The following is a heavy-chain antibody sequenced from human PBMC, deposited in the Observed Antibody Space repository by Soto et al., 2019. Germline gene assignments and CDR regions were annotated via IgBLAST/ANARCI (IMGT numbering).Heavy chain of an antibody. CDR2: ISLYSDGT. V-gene: IGHV1-18*01. J-gene: IGHJ5*02. CDR1: GYTFSNYG. D-gene: IGHD2-2*01. CDR3: ARVVPGAEAWFGP. Sequence: QVQLVQSGGGVKRPGASVKVSCKTSGYTFSNYGTTWVRQAPGQPLEWLGWISLYSDGTNYAQKFQGRVSMTTDTSTTTAYMELRSLRSDDTAVYYCARVVPGAEAWFGPWGQGTLVTVSS.